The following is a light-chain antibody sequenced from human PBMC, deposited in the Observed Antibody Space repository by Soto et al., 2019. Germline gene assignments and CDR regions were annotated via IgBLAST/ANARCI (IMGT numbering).Light chain of an antibody. CDR2: AAS. V-gene: IGKV1-27*01. Sequence: DIQMTRSPSSLSASVGDRVTITCRASQGIANHLAWYQQKPGKAPNLLIYAASTLQSGAPSRFSGSGFGTDFTLTISSLQPEDVATYYCHKYKSAPYTFGPGTKVDI. CDR3: HKYKSAPYT. CDR1: QGIANH. J-gene: IGKJ3*01.